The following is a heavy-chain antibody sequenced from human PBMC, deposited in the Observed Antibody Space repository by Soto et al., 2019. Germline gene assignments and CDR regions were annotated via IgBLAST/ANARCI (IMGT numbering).Heavy chain of an antibody. D-gene: IGHD5-12*01. Sequence: QVQLVQSGAEVKKPGSSVKVSCKASGGTFSSYAISWVRQAPGQGLEWMGGIIPIFGTANYAQKFQGRVTITADESTCTAYMEMSRLRSEDTAVDYCARGEMATPYYYYYGMDVWGQGTTVTVSS. CDR1: GGTFSSYA. CDR3: ARGEMATPYYYYYGMDV. CDR2: IIPIFGTA. V-gene: IGHV1-69*01. J-gene: IGHJ6*02.